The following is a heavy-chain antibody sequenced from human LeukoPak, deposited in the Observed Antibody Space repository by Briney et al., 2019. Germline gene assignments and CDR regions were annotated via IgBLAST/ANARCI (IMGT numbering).Heavy chain of an antibody. D-gene: IGHD1-26*01. CDR1: GFSFSNCN. V-gene: IGHV3-48*04. Sequence: GGSLRLSCEASGFSFSNCNMNWVRQAPGKGLEWVSYISSSSSTTYYADSVKGRFTISRDNAKNSLYLQMNSLRAEDTAVYYCARAGGSYYYFDYWGQGTLVTVSS. CDR2: ISSSSSTT. CDR3: ARAGGSYYYFDY. J-gene: IGHJ4*02.